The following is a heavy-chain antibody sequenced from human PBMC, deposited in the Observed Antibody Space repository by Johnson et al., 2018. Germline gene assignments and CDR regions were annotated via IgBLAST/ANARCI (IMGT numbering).Heavy chain of an antibody. CDR2: LSSSSSHI. J-gene: IGHJ6*03. V-gene: IGHV3-21*01. D-gene: IGHD5-12*01. CDR1: GFTFSTYA. CDR3: ARDPRGEWLRLGSPYMDV. Sequence: VQLVESGGGLVKPGGSLRLSCAASGFTFSTYAMNWVRQAPGKGLEWVSSLSSSSSHIYYADSVKGRFTISRDNAKNSLYLQMNSLRAEETAVYYCARDPRGEWLRLGSPYMDVWGKGTTVTVSS.